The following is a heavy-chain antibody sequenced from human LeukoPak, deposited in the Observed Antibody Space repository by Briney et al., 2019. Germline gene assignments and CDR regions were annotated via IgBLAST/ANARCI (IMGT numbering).Heavy chain of an antibody. CDR2: IYYSGST. Sequence: ASETLSLTCTVSGGSISSSSYYWGWIRQPPGKGLEWIGSIYYSGSTYYNPSLKSRVTISVDTSKNQFSLKLSSVTAADTAVYYCARLRGYYTLGFFDYWGQGTLVTVSS. CDR1: GGSISSSSYY. CDR3: ARLRGYYTLGFFDY. V-gene: IGHV4-39*07. D-gene: IGHD3-3*01. J-gene: IGHJ4*02.